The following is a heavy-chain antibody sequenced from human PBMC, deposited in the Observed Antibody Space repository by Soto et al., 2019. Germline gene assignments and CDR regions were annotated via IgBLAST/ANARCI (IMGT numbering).Heavy chain of an antibody. J-gene: IGHJ6*02. CDR1: GGTLSNYA. D-gene: IGHD4-17*01. CDR2: IIPYFNTA. Sequence: QVQLVQSGAEVKKSGSSVKVSCKAAGGTLSNYAITWVRQAPGQGLEWMGGIIPYFNTANYAQKFQGRVTITADESTNTAYMEVISLRSEDTANYYCARFRPTDYLGNYNKGMDIWGQGTTVTVSS. V-gene: IGHV1-69*01. CDR3: ARFRPTDYLGNYNKGMDI.